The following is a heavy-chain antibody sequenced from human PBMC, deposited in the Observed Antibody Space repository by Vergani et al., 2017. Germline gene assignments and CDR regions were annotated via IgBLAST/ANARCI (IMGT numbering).Heavy chain of an antibody. CDR3: ASLITMVRGVIQDY. V-gene: IGHV3-23*01. D-gene: IGHD3-10*01. CDR1: GFTFSSYA. CDR2: ISGSGGST. J-gene: IGHJ4*02. Sequence: EVQLLESGGGLVQPGGSLRLSCAASGFTFSSYAMSWVRQAPGKGLEWVSAISGSGGSTYYADSVKGRFTISRDNSKNTLYLQMNSLRAEDTAVYYCASLITMVRGVIQDYWGQGTLVTVSS.